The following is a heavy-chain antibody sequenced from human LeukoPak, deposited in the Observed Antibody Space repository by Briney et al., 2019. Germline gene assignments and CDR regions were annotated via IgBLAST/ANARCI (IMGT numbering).Heavy chain of an antibody. Sequence: GGSLRLSCAASGFTFSDYYMSWIRRAPGKGLEWVSYISSSGSTIYYADSVKGRFTISRDNAKNSLYLQINSLRAEDPAGYYWAREKLAFCGGDCYSGGYWGGETLVTASS. CDR2: ISSSGSTI. CDR1: GFTFSDYY. CDR3: AREKLAFCGGDCYSGGY. V-gene: IGHV3-11*01. D-gene: IGHD2-21*02. J-gene: IGHJ4*02.